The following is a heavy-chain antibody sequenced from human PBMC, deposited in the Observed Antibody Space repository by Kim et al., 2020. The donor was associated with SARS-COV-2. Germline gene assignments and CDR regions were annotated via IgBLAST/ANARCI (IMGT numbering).Heavy chain of an antibody. J-gene: IGHJ4*02. D-gene: IGHD6-13*01. CDR3: AKDQTAAGTFSY. Sequence: GYADSVKGRFTISRDNAKNSLYLQMNSLRAEDTALYYCAKDQTAAGTFSYWGQGTLVTVSS. V-gene: IGHV3-9*01.